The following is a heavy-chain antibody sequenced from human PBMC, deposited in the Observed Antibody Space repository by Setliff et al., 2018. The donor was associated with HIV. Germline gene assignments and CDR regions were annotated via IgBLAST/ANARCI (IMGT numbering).Heavy chain of an antibody. CDR2: ITGDGSYT. V-gene: IGHV3-NL1*01. D-gene: IGHD2-2*01. CDR1: GFTFRSYC. Sequence: GGSLRLSCAASGFTFRSYCMAWVRQAPGKGLEWVSVITGDGSYTYYADSVKGRFTISRDFSDNTLYLQMNSLRPEDTAMYYCARDSAEYCSSPSCPIPNWFDPWGQGTLVTVSS. J-gene: IGHJ5*02. CDR3: ARDSAEYCSSPSCPIPNWFDP.